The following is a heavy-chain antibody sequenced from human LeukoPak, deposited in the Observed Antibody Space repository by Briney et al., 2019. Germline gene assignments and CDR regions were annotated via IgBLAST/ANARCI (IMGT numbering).Heavy chain of an antibody. CDR3: ARSAGPPGYYYGMDV. V-gene: IGHV4-31*03. CDR2: IYYSGST. D-gene: IGHD3-10*01. J-gene: IGHJ6*02. Sequence: SETLSLTCTVSGGSISSSSYYWSWIRQHPGKGLEWIGYIYYSGSTYYNPSLKSRVTISVDTSKNQFSLKLSSVTAADTAVYYCARSAGPPGYYYGMDVWGQGTTVTVSS. CDR1: GGSISSSSYY.